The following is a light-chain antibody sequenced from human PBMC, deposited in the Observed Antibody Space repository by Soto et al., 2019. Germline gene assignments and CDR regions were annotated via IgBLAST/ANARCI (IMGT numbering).Light chain of an antibody. CDR1: QRINIW. V-gene: IGKV1-5*03. Sequence: DMQMTQSPSTLSAVVGDRVTITCRASQRINIWLAWYQQKPGKAPKLLIYKASGLETGVPSRFSGSGSGTEFTLTISSLQPDDFATYYCQQYESYPYTFGQGTKLEIK. CDR3: QQYESYPYT. CDR2: KAS. J-gene: IGKJ2*01.